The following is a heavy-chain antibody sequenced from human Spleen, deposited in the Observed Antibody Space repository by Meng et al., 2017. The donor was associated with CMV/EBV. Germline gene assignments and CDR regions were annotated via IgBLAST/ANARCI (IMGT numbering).Heavy chain of an antibody. CDR2: ISAYDGDT. V-gene: IGHV1-18*01. CDR1: GYTFSSYG. D-gene: IGHD3-22*01. J-gene: IGHJ4*02. Sequence: ASVKVSCKASGYTFSSYGISWVRQAPGQGLEWMGWISAYDGDTNYPKKFQGRVTMTTDTSTSTAYMELRSLRSDDTAVYYCARGYLTYYYDSSGYYLGDYWGQGTLVTVSS. CDR3: ARGYLTYYYDSSGYYLGDY.